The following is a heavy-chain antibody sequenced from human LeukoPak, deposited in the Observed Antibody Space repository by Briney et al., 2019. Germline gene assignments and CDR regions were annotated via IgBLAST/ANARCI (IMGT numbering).Heavy chain of an antibody. CDR3: AKDDFWSGSIDY. Sequence: GGSLRLSCAASGFTFDDYTMHWVRQAPGKGLEWVSLISWDGGSTYYADSVKGRFTISRDNSKNSLYLQMNSLRTEDTALYYCAKDDFWSGSIDYWGQGTLVTVSS. CDR2: ISWDGGST. J-gene: IGHJ4*02. D-gene: IGHD3-3*01. CDR1: GFTFDDYT. V-gene: IGHV3-43*01.